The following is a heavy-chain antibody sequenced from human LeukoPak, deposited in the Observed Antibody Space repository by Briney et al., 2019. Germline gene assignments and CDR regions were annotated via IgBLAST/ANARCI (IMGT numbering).Heavy chain of an antibody. CDR1: GYTFTGYY. CDR2: INPDSGGT. Sequence: GASVKVSCKASGYTFTGYYMHWVRQAPGQGLEWMGWINPDSGGTNYAQKFQGRVTMTRDTSISTAYMELSRLRSDDTAVYYCAREGVAVAAYNWFDPWGQGTLVTVSS. J-gene: IGHJ5*02. CDR3: AREGVAVAAYNWFDP. V-gene: IGHV1-2*02. D-gene: IGHD6-19*01.